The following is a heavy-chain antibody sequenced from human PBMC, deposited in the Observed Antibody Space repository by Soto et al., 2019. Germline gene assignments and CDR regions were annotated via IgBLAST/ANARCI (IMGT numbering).Heavy chain of an antibody. CDR3: ARDRAMDDY. CDR2: IKQDGSEK. CDR1: GFTFSSYW. Sequence: GGSLRLSCAASGFTFSSYWMNWVRQAPGKGLEWVANIKQDGSEKNYVDSVKGRFTISRDNAKNSLYLQMNSLRAEDAAVYYCARDRAMDDYWGQGTLVTVSS. D-gene: IGHD5-18*01. V-gene: IGHV3-7*05. J-gene: IGHJ4*02.